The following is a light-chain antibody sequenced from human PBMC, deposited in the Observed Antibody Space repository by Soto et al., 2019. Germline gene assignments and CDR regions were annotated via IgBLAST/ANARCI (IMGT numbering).Light chain of an antibody. V-gene: IGKV1-5*01. J-gene: IGKJ1*01. CDR1: QTIHSF. CDR2: DAS. CDR3: QKFHSFPWT. Sequence: DLRMTQSPSTLSASVGDRVTIACRASQTIHSFLAWYQQKSGKAPKLLIYDASNLESGVPSRFSGRGSATEFTLTASSLQTDDFATVYCQKFHSFPWTFRPGTKVEI.